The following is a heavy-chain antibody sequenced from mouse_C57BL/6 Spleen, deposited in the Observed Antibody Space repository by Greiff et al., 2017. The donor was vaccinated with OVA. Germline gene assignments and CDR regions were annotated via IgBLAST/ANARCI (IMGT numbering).Heavy chain of an antibody. J-gene: IGHJ4*01. CDR2: INPYNGGT. Sequence: VQLKESGPVLVKPGASVKMSCKASGYTFTDYYMNWVKQSHGKSLEWIGVINPYNGGTSYNQKFKGKATLTVDKSSSTAYMELNSLTSEDSAVYYCARAEVYAMDYWGQGTSVTVSS. CDR3: ARAEVYAMDY. V-gene: IGHV1-19*01. CDR1: GYTFTDYY.